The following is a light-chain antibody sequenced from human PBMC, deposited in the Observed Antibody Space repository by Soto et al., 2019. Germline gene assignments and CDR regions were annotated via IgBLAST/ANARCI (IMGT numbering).Light chain of an antibody. CDR3: QPYNNWPLT. CDR2: GAS. J-gene: IGKJ4*01. V-gene: IGKV3-15*01. Sequence: EIVLTQSPATLSLSPGERATLSCRASQSVSNNYLAWYQQKPGQAPRLLIYGASNRATGVPTRFSGSRSGAEFTLTINSLQSEDFAVYYCQPYNNWPLTFGGGTKVDIK. CDR1: QSVSNN.